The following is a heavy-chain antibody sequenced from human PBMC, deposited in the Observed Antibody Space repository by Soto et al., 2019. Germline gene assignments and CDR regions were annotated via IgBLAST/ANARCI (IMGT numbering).Heavy chain of an antibody. J-gene: IGHJ6*03. CDR1: GFTFSSYW. Sequence: EVQLVESGGGLVQPGGSLRLSCAASGFTFSSYWMHWVHQAPGKGLVWVSRINSDGSSTSYADSVKGRFTISRDNAKNTLYLQMNSLRAEDTAVYYCARVGGYCSGGSCYHYYYMDVWGKGTTVTVSS. V-gene: IGHV3-74*01. CDR2: INSDGSST. D-gene: IGHD2-15*01. CDR3: ARVGGYCSGGSCYHYYYMDV.